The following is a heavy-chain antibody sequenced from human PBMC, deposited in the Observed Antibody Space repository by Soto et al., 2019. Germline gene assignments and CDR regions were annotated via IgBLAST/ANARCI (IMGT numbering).Heavy chain of an antibody. Sequence: SVKVSCKASGGTFSSYAISWVRQAPGQGLEWMGGIIPIFGTANYAQKFQGRVTITADESTSTAYMELSSLRSEDTAVYYCASLGADPHINSIDYWGRGTLVTVSS. V-gene: IGHV1-69*13. CDR3: ASLGADPHINSIDY. D-gene: IGHD3-22*01. J-gene: IGHJ4*02. CDR2: IIPIFGTA. CDR1: GGTFSSYA.